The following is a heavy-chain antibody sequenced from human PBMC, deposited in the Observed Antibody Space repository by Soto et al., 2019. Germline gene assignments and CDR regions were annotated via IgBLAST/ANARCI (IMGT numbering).Heavy chain of an antibody. V-gene: IGHV4-39*01. CDR2: IYYTGST. CDR1: GVSISSSNYH. Sequence: SETLSLTCTVSGVSISSSNYHWGWIRQPPGKGLEWIGSIYYTGSTHYNPSLKSRVTVSADTSKNQFSLRLSSVIAADTAVYYWARHDFHPQSSGTYLDYWGQEPWSPSPQ. D-gene: IGHD3-10*01. CDR3: ARHDFHPQSSGTYLDY. J-gene: IGHJ4*01.